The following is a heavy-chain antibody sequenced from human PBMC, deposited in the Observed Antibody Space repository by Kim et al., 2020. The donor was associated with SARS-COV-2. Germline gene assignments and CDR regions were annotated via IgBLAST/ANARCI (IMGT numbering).Heavy chain of an antibody. CDR2: IHYSGTT. J-gene: IGHJ5*02. CDR1: SGSISGYY. CDR3: PQFLSSGELDH. Sequence: SETLSLTCAASSGSISGYYWSWVRQSPGKELEWIGYIHYSGTTTYNPSLERRATISVDTAKNQFPLKLTSVTAPDTAAYSCPQFLSSGELDHWGPGTLVT. D-gene: IGHD7-27*01. V-gene: IGHV4-59*13.